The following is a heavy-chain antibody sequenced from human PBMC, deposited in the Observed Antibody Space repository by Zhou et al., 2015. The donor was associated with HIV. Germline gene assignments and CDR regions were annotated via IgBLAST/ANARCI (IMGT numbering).Heavy chain of an antibody. J-gene: IGHJ4*02. D-gene: IGHD3-10*01. CDR2: ISSYNGNT. CDR3: ARGVYGDY. Sequence: QVQLVQSGPEVMKPGASVKVSCKASGQGLEWMGWISSYNGNTYYAQKVQGRVTMTTDTSTSTAYMELRSLRSDDTAVYYCARGVYGDYWGQGTLVTVSS. V-gene: IGHV1-18*01. CDR1: G.